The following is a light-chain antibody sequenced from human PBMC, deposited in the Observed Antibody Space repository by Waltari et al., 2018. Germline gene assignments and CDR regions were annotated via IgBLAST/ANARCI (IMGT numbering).Light chain of an antibody. Sequence: QSALTQPASVSGSPGQSITISCTGTSRHVGGYDYVPWYQQHPGKAPKLILYDVSNRPLEVSHRFSGSKSGNTASLTISGLQADDEAEYYCGSYTSSTTLAFGTGTKVTVL. CDR1: SRHVGGYDY. J-gene: IGLJ1*01. CDR2: DVS. V-gene: IGLV2-14*03. CDR3: GSYTSSTTLA.